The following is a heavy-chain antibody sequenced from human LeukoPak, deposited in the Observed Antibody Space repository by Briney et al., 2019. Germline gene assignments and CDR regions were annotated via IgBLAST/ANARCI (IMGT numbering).Heavy chain of an antibody. J-gene: IGHJ4*02. CDR1: GGSIFSYY. Sequence: SETLSHTCTVSGGSIFSYYWSWIRQPPGKGLEWMGYIYYSGSTNYNPSLKSRVTISVDTSKNQFSLRVSSVTAADTAVYYCARHLNNCGDDCYIFDYWGQGTLVTVSS. CDR3: ARHLNNCGDDCYIFDY. D-gene: IGHD2-21*01. CDR2: IYYSGST. V-gene: IGHV4-59*08.